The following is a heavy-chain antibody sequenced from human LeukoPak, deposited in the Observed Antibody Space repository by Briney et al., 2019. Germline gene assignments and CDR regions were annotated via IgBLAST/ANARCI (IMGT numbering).Heavy chain of an antibody. D-gene: IGHD2-2*01. Sequence: SETLSLTCTVSGYSITSGYYWSWIRQPAGKGLEWIGRIYTSGSTNYNPSLKSRVTMSVDTSKNQFSLKLSSVTAADTAVYYCARGGGLYCSSTSCSQNDAFDIWGQGTMVTVSS. CDR1: GYSITSGYY. V-gene: IGHV4-4*07. J-gene: IGHJ3*02. CDR2: IYTSGST. CDR3: ARGGGLYCSSTSCSQNDAFDI.